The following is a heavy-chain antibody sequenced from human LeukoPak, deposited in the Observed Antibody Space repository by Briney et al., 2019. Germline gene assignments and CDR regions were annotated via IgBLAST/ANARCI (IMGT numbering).Heavy chain of an antibody. D-gene: IGHD5-18*01. J-gene: IGHJ1*01. CDR2: FYTSGTT. V-gene: IGHV4-4*07. Sequence: SETLSLTCTVSGGSFSIYSWSWIRQPAGKGLEWIGRFYTSGTTNYNPSLKSRVTMSVDTSKSQFSLKLTSVTSADTAVYYCARGLVGDTAMLTEWGQGTLVTVSS. CDR1: GGSFSIYS. CDR3: ARGLVGDTAMLTE.